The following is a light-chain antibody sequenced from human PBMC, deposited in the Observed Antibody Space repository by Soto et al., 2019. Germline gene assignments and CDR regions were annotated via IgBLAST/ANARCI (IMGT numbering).Light chain of an antibody. CDR3: QHYNSYSEA. CDR1: QTISSW. Sequence: DIPMTQSPSTLSGSVGDRVTITCRASQTISSWLAWYQQKPGKAPKLLIYKASTLKSGVPTRFSGSGSGTEFTLTISSLQTDDFATYYCQHYNSYSEAFGQGPKVELK. CDR2: KAS. J-gene: IGKJ1*01. V-gene: IGKV1-5*03.